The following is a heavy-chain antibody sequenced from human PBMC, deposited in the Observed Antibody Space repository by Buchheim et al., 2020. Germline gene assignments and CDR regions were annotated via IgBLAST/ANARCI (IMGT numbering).Heavy chain of an antibody. CDR1: GFTFTTYC. CDR2: INQDGSEK. V-gene: IGHV3-7*01. D-gene: IGHD5-24*01. CDR3: ARRRGDHTHYYFDY. J-gene: IGHJ4*02. Sequence: EVQLVESGGGLVQPGGSLRLSCGASGFTFTTYCMSWVRQAPGKGLEWLANINQDGSEKYYVDSLKGRFTISRDNAKNSMYLQMNSLRAGDTAVYYCARRRGDHTHYYFDYWGQGTL.